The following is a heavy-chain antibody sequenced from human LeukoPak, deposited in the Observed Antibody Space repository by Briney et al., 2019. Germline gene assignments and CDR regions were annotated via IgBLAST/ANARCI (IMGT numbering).Heavy chain of an antibody. CDR1: GGSISSGGYY. CDR2: IYYSGST. D-gene: IGHD3-22*01. V-gene: IGHV4-31*03. CDR3: ARSGVYYDSSGSISFDY. J-gene: IGHJ4*02. Sequence: SQTLPLTCTVSGGSISSGGYYWSWIRQHPGKGLEWIGYIYYSGSTYYNPSLKSRVTISVDTSKNQFSLKLSSVTAADTAVYYCARSGVYYDSSGSISFDYWGQGTLVTVSS.